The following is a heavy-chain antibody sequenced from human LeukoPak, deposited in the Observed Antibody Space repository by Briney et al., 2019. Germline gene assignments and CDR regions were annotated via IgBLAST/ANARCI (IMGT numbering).Heavy chain of an antibody. CDR1: GFTVSSNY. D-gene: IGHD3-22*01. Sequence: GGSLRLSCAASGFTVSSNYMSWIRQAPGKGLEWVSVIYSGGSTYYADSVKGRFTISRDNSKNTLYLQMNSLRAEDTAVYYCARTTYYYDSSGYYFDYWGQGTLVTVSS. CDR2: IYSGGST. J-gene: IGHJ4*02. V-gene: IGHV3-66*01. CDR3: ARTTYYYDSSGYYFDY.